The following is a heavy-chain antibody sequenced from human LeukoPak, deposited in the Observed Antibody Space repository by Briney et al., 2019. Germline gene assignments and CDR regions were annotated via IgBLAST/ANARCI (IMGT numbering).Heavy chain of an antibody. J-gene: IGHJ4*02. CDR2: IYSGGST. V-gene: IGHV3-53*01. Sequence: GGSLRLSCAASGFTFSSYAMSWVRQAPGKGLEWVSVIYSGGSTYYADSVKGRFTISRDNSKNTLYLQMNSLRAEDTAVYYCASYPAAMVTDYWGQGTLVTVSS. D-gene: IGHD5-18*01. CDR3: ASYPAAMVTDY. CDR1: GFTFSSYA.